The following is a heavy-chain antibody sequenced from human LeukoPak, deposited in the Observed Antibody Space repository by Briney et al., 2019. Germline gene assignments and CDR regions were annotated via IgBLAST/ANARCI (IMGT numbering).Heavy chain of an antibody. CDR2: ISGSGGST. Sequence: PGGSLRLSCAASGFTFSSYAMSWVRQAPGKGLEWVSAISGSGGSTYYADYVKGRFTISRDNSKNTLYLQMNSLRAEDTAVYYCAKSAKYSGSYYVYFDYWGQGTLVTVSS. D-gene: IGHD1-26*01. CDR1: GFTFSSYA. CDR3: AKSAKYSGSYYVYFDY. J-gene: IGHJ4*02. V-gene: IGHV3-23*01.